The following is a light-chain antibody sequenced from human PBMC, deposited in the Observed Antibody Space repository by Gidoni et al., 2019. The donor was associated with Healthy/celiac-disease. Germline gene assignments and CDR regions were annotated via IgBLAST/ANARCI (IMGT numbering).Light chain of an antibody. CDR1: SRDVGSYNL. CDR2: EVS. V-gene: IGLV2-23*02. Sequence: QSALTQPASVSGSPGQSITISCTGTSRDVGSYNLVSWYQQHPGKAPKLSIYEVSKRPSGVSNRFSGSKSGNTASLTISGLQAEDEADYYCCSYAGSSPWVFGGGTKLTVL. J-gene: IGLJ3*02. CDR3: CSYAGSSPWV.